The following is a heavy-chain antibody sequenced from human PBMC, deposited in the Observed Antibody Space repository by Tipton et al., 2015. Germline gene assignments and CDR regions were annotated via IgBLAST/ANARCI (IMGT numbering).Heavy chain of an antibody. CDR2: ISGSGGST. CDR1: GFTFSSYA. D-gene: IGHD2/OR15-2a*01. V-gene: IGHV3-23*01. Sequence: SLRLSCAASGFTFSSYAMSWVRQAPGKGPEWVSGISGSGGSTYYADSVKGRFTISKDNGKNTMYLQMNSLRAEDTAVYYCGILPPGYWGQGTLVTVSS. J-gene: IGHJ4*02. CDR3: GILPPGY.